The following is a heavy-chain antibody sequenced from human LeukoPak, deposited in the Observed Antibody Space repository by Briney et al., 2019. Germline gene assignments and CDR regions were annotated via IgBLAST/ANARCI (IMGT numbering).Heavy chain of an antibody. V-gene: IGHV3-21*01. CDR1: GFTFSSYS. D-gene: IGHD3-10*01. CDR2: ISSSSSYI. Sequence: GGSLRLSCAAPGFTFSSYSMNWVRQAPGKGLEWVSSISSSSSYIYYADSVKGRFTISRDNAKNSLYLQMNSLRAEDTAVYYCASDRTGDFDYWGQGTLVTVSS. J-gene: IGHJ4*02. CDR3: ASDRTGDFDY.